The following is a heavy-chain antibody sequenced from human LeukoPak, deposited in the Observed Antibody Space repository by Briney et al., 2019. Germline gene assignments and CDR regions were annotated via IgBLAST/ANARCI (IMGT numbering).Heavy chain of an antibody. D-gene: IGHD3-10*01. V-gene: IGHV1-69*06. J-gene: IGHJ4*02. CDR1: GGTFSSYA. Sequence: SVKVSCKASGGTFSSYAISWVRQAPGQGLEWMGGIIPIFGTANYAQKFQDRVTITADKSTSTAYMELSGLSSEDTAVYYCASCYYYGSGSYYNKYYFDYWGQGTLVTVSS. CDR2: IIPIFGTA. CDR3: ASCYYYGSGSYYNKYYFDY.